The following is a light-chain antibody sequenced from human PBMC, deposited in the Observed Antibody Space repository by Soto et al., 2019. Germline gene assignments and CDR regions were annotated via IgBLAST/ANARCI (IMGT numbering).Light chain of an antibody. CDR2: DVR. CDR3: VSYTSRTNLVV. CDR1: HSDVGGFDY. V-gene: IGLV2-14*03. J-gene: IGLJ2*01. Sequence: QSVLIQPASVSGSPGQSITISCTGTHSDVGGFDYVSWFQQYPGRAPKLLIFDVRDRPSGVSNRFSGSKSGATASLTISGLQADDEADYYCVSYTSRTNLVVFGTGTQLT.